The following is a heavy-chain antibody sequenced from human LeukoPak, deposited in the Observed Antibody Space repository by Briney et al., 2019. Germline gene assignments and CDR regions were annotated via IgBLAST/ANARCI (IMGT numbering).Heavy chain of an antibody. CDR3: VSPGVYYDSSGYYPFDY. Sequence: ASVKVSCKASGYTFTSYDINWVRQATGQGLEWVGWMNPNSGNTGYAQKFQGRVTMTRNTSIRTAYMELSSLRSEDTAVYYCVSPGVYYDSSGYYPFDYWGQGTLVTVSS. D-gene: IGHD3-22*01. CDR1: GYTFTSYD. V-gene: IGHV1-8*01. CDR2: MNPNSGNT. J-gene: IGHJ4*02.